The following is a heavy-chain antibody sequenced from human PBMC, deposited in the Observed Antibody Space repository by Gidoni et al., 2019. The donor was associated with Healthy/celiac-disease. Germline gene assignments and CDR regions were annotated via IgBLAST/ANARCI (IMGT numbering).Heavy chain of an antibody. CDR1: GFTFSSYA. CDR3: AKAKHRGHGDYPNFDY. V-gene: IGHV3-23*01. D-gene: IGHD4-17*01. J-gene: IGHJ4*02. CDR2: ISGSGGST. Sequence: EVQLLESGGGLVQPGGSLRLSCAASGFTFSSYAMSWVRQAPGKGLEWVSAISGSGGSTYYADSVKGRFTISRDNSKNTLYLQMNSLRAEDMAVYYCAKAKHRGHGDYPNFDYWGQGTLVTVSS.